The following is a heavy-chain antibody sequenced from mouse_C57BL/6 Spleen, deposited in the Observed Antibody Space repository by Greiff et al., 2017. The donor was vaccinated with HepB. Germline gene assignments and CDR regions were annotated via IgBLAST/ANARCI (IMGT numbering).Heavy chain of an antibody. J-gene: IGHJ4*01. CDR1: GFTFSSYA. D-gene: IGHD2-12*01. Sequence: EVHLVESGGDLVKPGGSLKLSCAASGFTFSSYAMSWVRQTPEKRLEWVATISDGGSYTYYPDNVKGRATISRDNAKNNLYLQMSLLTSEDTAMYYCARAPTIPYYAMDYWGQGTSVTVSS. CDR3: ARAPTIPYYAMDY. V-gene: IGHV5-4*01. CDR2: ISDGGSYT.